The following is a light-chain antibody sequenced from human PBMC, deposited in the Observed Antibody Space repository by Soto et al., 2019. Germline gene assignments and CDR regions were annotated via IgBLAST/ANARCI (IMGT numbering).Light chain of an antibody. CDR1: RSVSSN. J-gene: IGKJ1*01. CDR2: DSS. Sequence: EIVLTQSPATLSLSPGERATLSCRASRSVSSNLAWYQQRPGQAPRLLIYDSSNRAAGIPDRFSGSGSGTDFTLTISRLDPEDFAVYYCQHYDRAPMWTFGQGTKVDIK. CDR3: QHYDRAPMWT. V-gene: IGKV3-20*01.